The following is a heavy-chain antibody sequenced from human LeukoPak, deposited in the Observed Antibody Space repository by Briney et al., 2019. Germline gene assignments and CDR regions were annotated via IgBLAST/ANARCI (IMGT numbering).Heavy chain of an antibody. CDR3: ARVRSSSWYVYAFDI. CDR1: GYTFTSYY. J-gene: IGHJ3*02. CDR2: INPNSGGT. Sequence: GASVKVSCKASGYTFTSYYMHWVRQAPGQGLEWMGWINPNSGGTNYAQKFQGRVTMTRDTSISTAYMELSRLRSDDTAVYYCARVRSSSWYVYAFDIWGQGTMVTVSS. V-gene: IGHV1-2*02. D-gene: IGHD6-13*01.